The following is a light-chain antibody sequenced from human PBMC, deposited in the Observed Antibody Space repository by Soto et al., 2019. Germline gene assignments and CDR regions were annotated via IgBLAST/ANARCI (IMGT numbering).Light chain of an antibody. CDR2: GAS. V-gene: IGKV3-15*01. J-gene: IGKJ4*01. CDR1: QSLSSN. Sequence: EIVMTQSPATLSVSPGARATLSCRASQSLSSNLAWYQQKPGQAPRLLIYGASTRATGIPARFSGSGSGTEFTLTISSLQSEDCTVYYCQQYNNWPLTFGGGTKVDIK. CDR3: QQYNNWPLT.